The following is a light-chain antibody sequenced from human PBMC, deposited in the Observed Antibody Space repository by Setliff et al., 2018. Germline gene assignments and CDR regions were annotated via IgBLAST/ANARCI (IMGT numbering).Light chain of an antibody. Sequence: QSALTQPASVSGSPGQSITISCTGSSSDVGRYMYVSWYQQHPGKAPQLIIYDVTNRPSGVSNRFSASKSGNTASLTTSGLQPEDDADYYCSSYTSNSTYVFGTGTKVTVL. CDR3: SSYTSNSTYV. V-gene: IGLV2-14*03. CDR1: SSDVGRYMY. J-gene: IGLJ1*01. CDR2: DVT.